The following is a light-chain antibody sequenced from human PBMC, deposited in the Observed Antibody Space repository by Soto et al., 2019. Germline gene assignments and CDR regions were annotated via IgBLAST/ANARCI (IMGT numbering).Light chain of an antibody. CDR1: QSLVHSDGYTY. Sequence: IVMTQTPLSSPVTLGQPASISCRSSQSLVHSDGYTYLSWYQLKPGQPPRLLIYRVSNRFSGVPDRFSGSGAGTDFTLRISRVESEDVGVYFCMPGTQFPPYTFGQGTKLEI. J-gene: IGKJ2*01. CDR3: MPGTQFPPYT. V-gene: IGKV2-24*01. CDR2: RVS.